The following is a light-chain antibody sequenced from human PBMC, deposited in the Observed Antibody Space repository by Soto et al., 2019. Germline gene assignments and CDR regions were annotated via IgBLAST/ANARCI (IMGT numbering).Light chain of an antibody. CDR1: QSVSSY. CDR2: DAS. Sequence: ENVLPQSTATLSLSPGEKDTLYCRASQSVSSYLAWYQPKPGQAPRLLIYDASNRATGIPARFSGRGSGTDFTLTISSLEPEDFAVYYSQQRSNWPTFGQGTKVDIK. V-gene: IGKV3-11*01. J-gene: IGKJ1*01. CDR3: QQRSNWPT.